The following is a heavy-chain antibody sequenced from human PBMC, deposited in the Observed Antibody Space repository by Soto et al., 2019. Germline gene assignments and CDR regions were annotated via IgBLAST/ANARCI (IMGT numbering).Heavy chain of an antibody. CDR3: AHRPPWGTGTTLDY. Sequence: QITLKESGPTLVKPTQTLTLTCTFSGFSLSTSGVGVGWIRQPPGKALEWLALIYWDDDKRYSPSLKSRLTITKDTSKNQVVLTMTNMDPVDTATYYCAHRPPWGTGTTLDYWGRGTRVTVSS. J-gene: IGHJ4*02. CDR1: GFSLSTSGVG. V-gene: IGHV2-5*02. CDR2: IYWDDDK. D-gene: IGHD1-7*01.